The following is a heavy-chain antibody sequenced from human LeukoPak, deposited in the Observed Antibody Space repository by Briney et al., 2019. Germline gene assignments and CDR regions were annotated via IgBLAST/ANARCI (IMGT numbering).Heavy chain of an antibody. D-gene: IGHD3-10*01. J-gene: IGHJ4*02. CDR2: ISGSDGNT. Sequence: GGSLRLSCAASGFTFTSYTMAWVRQFPGKGLEWVSAISGSDGNTHYADSVKGRFTISRDTSKNTAYLQMNSLRVEDTAIYYCAREVTMGAIIILYYWGQGILVTVSS. CDR3: AREVTMGAIIILYY. V-gene: IGHV3-23*01. CDR1: GFTFTSYT.